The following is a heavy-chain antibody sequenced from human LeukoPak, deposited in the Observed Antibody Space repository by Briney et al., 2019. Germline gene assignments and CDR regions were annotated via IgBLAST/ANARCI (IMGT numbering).Heavy chain of an antibody. J-gene: IGHJ4*02. V-gene: IGHV3-7*03. Sequence: GGSLRLSCAASGFTFTTYWMSWVRQAPGKGLEWVANIKQDGTEKYYVDSVKGRFTISRDNAKNSLYLQMNSLRAEDTAIYYCARDERLLSFLKWGQGTLVTVSS. CDR1: GFTFTTYW. CDR3: ARDERLLSFLK. D-gene: IGHD3-3*01. CDR2: IKQDGTEK.